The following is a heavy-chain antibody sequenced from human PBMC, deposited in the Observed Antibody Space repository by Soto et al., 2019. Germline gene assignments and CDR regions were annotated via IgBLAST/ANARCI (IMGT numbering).Heavy chain of an antibody. V-gene: IGHV2-5*01. Sequence: QITVKESGPTLVKPTQTLTLTCTFSGFSLSTSGVGVGWIRQPPVKALEWLALIYWNDDKCYSPSLKSRLTIRKDRSKNQVVLTMTIMDPVDTATHYCAHSSYRWIQLWIPHFDYWGQGTLVTVSS. J-gene: IGHJ4*02. CDR3: AHSSYRWIQLWIPHFDY. D-gene: IGHD5-18*01. CDR1: GFSLSTSGVG. CDR2: IYWNDDK.